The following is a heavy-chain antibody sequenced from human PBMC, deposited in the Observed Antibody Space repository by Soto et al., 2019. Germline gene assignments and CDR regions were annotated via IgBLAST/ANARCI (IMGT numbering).Heavy chain of an antibody. CDR2: IYYSGST. V-gene: IGHV4-59*01. J-gene: IGHJ3*02. Sequence: SETLSPTCTVSGGSISSYYWSWIRQPPGKGLEWIGYIYYSGSTNYNPSLKSRVTISVDTSKNQFSLKLSSVTAADTAVYYCARDGSTVTDDAFDIWGQGTMVTVSS. CDR3: ARDGSTVTDDAFDI. D-gene: IGHD4-17*01. CDR1: GGSISSYY.